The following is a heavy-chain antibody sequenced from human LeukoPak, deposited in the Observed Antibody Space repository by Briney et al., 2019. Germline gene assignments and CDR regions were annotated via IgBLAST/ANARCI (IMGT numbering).Heavy chain of an antibody. J-gene: IGHJ5*02. V-gene: IGHV1-2*02. Sequence: ASVKVSCKASGYTFTGYYMHWVRQAPGQGLEWMGWINPNSGGTNYAQKFQGRVTMTWDTSISTAYTELSRLRSDDTAVYYCAREGGELDNWFDPWGQGTLVTVSS. CDR2: INPNSGGT. D-gene: IGHD3-10*01. CDR3: AREGGELDNWFDP. CDR1: GYTFTGYY.